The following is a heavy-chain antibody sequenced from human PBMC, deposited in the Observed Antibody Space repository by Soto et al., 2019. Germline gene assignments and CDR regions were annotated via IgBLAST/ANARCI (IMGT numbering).Heavy chain of an antibody. CDR2: IYPGDSDT. J-gene: IGHJ6*02. CDR3: ARHNNWNCGNYYYYGMDV. D-gene: IGHD1-7*01. V-gene: IGHV5-51*01. CDR1: GYSFTSYW. Sequence: GESLKISCKGSGYSFTSYWIGWVRQMPGKGLEWMGIIYPGDSDTRYSPSFQGQVTISADKSISTAYLQWSSLKASDTAMYYCARHNNWNCGNYYYYGMDVWGQGTTVTVSS.